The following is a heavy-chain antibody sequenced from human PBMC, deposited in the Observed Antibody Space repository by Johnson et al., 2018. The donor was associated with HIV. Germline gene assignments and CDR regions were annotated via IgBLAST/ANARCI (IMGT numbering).Heavy chain of an antibody. CDR2: LSYDGSNK. Sequence: QVQLVESGGGLVQPGGSLRLSCVASRFIFSNYWMSWVRQAPGKGLEWVAVLSYDGSNKYYADSVKCRFTISRDNSKNTLYLQRNSRRAEDTAVYYCAREDLGTPPAGGRNAFDIWGQGTMVTVSS. V-gene: IGHV3-30*03. J-gene: IGHJ3*02. CDR1: RFIFSNYW. CDR3: AREDLGTPPAGGRNAFDI. D-gene: IGHD7-27*01.